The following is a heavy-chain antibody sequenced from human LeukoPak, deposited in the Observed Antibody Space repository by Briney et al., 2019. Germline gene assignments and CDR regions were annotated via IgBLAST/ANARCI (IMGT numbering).Heavy chain of an antibody. J-gene: IGHJ4*02. V-gene: IGHV3-21*01. D-gene: IGHD3-10*01. CDR1: GFTFSSDS. Sequence: GGSLRFSCAASGFTFSSDSMNCVRQAPGKGLEWVSSISSSSSYIYYADSVKGRFTISRDNAKNSLYLQMNSLRAEDTAVYYCARDSMVRGVMSYWGQGTLVTVSS. CDR3: ARDSMVRGVMSY. CDR2: ISSSSSYI.